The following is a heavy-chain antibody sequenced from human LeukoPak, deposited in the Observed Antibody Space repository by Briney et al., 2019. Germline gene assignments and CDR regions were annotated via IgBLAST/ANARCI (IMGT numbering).Heavy chain of an antibody. J-gene: IGHJ4*02. D-gene: IGHD6-13*01. CDR1: GLPIADFA. V-gene: IGHV3-43*02. CDR3: ARLYSSSWKQLDY. CDR2: ISGDGVST. Sequence: GGSLRLSCVASGLPIADFAMHWVRQAPGKGLEWVSLISGDGVSTFYADSVKGRFSISRDNSKNSLYLEMNSLRTEDAAMYYCARLYSSSWKQLDYWGQGTLVTVSS.